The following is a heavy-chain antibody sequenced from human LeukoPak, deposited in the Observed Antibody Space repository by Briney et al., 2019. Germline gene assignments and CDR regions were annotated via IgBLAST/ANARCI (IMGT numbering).Heavy chain of an antibody. V-gene: IGHV4-39*01. Sequence: SETLSLTCTVSGDSISSSRYYWGWIRQPPGKGLEWITTIYYSGSTYYNPSLKTRVTISVDTSKNQFSLKLISVTAADTAVYYCAAAHYSSSWYYFDYWGQGTLVTVSS. CDR3: AAAHYSSSWYYFDY. D-gene: IGHD6-13*01. CDR1: GDSISSSRYY. J-gene: IGHJ4*02. CDR2: IYYSGST.